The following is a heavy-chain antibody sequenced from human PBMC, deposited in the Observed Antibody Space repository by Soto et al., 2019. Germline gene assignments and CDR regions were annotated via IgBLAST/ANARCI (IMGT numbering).Heavy chain of an antibody. CDR3: ARDAVDTAMVNFDY. J-gene: IGHJ4*02. CDR1: GFTFSSYG. Sequence: QVQLVESGGGVVQPGRSLRLSCAASGFTFSSYGMHWVRQAPGKGLEWVAVIWYDGSNKYYADSVKGRFTISRDNSKNALYLQMNSMRAEDTAVYYCARDAVDTAMVNFDYWGQGTLVTVSS. V-gene: IGHV3-33*01. D-gene: IGHD5-18*01. CDR2: IWYDGSNK.